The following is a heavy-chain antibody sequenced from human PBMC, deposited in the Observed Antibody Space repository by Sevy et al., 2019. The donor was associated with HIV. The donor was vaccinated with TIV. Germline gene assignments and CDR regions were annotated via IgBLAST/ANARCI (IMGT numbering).Heavy chain of an antibody. D-gene: IGHD3-9*01. CDR1: GFTFSSYA. Sequence: GGSLRLSCAASGFTFSSYAMSWVRQAPGKGLEWVSAISGSGGSTYYADSVKGRFTISRDNSKNTLYLQMNSLRAEDTAVYYCAKEWANYDILTGYPDYWGQGTLVTVSS. CDR2: ISGSGGST. V-gene: IGHV3-23*01. J-gene: IGHJ4*02. CDR3: AKEWANYDILTGYPDY.